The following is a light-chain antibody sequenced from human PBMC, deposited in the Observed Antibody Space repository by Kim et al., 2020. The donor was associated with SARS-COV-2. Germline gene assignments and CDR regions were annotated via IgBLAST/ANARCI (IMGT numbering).Light chain of an antibody. V-gene: IGKV3-11*01. CDR3: QQRSNWLLT. Sequence: EIVLTQSPATLSLSPGERATLSCRASQSVSSYLAWYQQKPGQAPRLHIYDASNRATGIPARFSGSGSGTDFTLTISSLEPEDFAVYYCQQRSNWLLTFGGGTKVDIK. CDR1: QSVSSY. CDR2: DAS. J-gene: IGKJ4*01.